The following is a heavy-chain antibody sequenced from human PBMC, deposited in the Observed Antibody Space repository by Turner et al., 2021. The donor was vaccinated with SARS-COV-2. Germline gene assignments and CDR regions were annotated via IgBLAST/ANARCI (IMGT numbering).Heavy chain of an antibody. Sequence: EVQLVESGGGLVKPGGSLSSSCAAPEFTFSSYGINWVRQAPGKGLEWVSSISSSSSYIYYADSVKGRFTISRDNAKNSLYLQMNSLRAEDTAVYYCARDHRPVVVPAAKRAGSYYYGMDVWGQGTTVTVSS. CDR3: ARDHRPVVVPAAKRAGSYYYGMDV. J-gene: IGHJ6*02. D-gene: IGHD2-2*01. V-gene: IGHV3-21*01. CDR1: EFTFSSYG. CDR2: ISSSSSYI.